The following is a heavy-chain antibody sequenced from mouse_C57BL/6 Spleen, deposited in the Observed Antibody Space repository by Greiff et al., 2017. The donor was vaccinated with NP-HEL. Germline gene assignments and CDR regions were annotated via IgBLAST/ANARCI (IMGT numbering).Heavy chain of an antibody. CDR2: IDPNSGGT. J-gene: IGHJ2*01. Sequence: VQLQQPGAELVKPGASVKLSCKASGYTFTSYWMHWVQQRPGRGLEWIGRIDPNSGGTKYNEKFKSKATLTVDKPSSTAYMQLSSLTSEDSAVYYCARPMNDGYYDPYLDYWGQGTTLTVSS. D-gene: IGHD2-3*01. CDR1: GYTFTSYW. CDR3: ARPMNDGYYDPYLDY. V-gene: IGHV1-72*01.